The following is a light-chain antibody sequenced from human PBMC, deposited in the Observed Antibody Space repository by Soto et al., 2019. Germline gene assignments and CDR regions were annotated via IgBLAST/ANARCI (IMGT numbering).Light chain of an antibody. J-gene: IGKJ2*01. CDR2: WGS. CDR3: MQALQAPPYT. CDR1: QSLLHSFGYNY. Sequence: DIVMTQSPLYLPVTPGEPASISCRASQSLLHSFGYNYLYWYVQKPGQSPQLLIYWGSHRASGVPDRFSGSGSGTDFSLEISRVEAEDVGIYYCMQALQAPPYTFGQGTKLDI. V-gene: IGKV2-28*01.